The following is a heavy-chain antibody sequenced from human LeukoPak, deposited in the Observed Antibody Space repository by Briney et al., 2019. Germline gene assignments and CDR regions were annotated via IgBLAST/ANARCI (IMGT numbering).Heavy chain of an antibody. Sequence: ASVKVSCKASGYTFTSYGISWVRQAPGQGLEWMGWISAYNGNTNYAQKLQGRVTMTTDTSTSTAYMELRSLRSDDTAVYYCARGGDYVWGSYRNNWYYFDYWGQGTLVTVSS. J-gene: IGHJ4*02. CDR2: ISAYNGNT. CDR1: GYTFTSYG. CDR3: ARGGDYVWGSYRNNWYYFDY. V-gene: IGHV1-18*01. D-gene: IGHD3-16*02.